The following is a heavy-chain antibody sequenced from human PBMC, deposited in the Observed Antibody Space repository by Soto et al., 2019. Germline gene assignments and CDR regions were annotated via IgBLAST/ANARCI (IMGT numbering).Heavy chain of an antibody. D-gene: IGHD3-3*01. Sequence: QVQLVESGGGVVQPGRSLRLSCAASGFTFSSYGMHWVRQAPGKGLEWVAVIWYDGSNKYYADSVKGRFTISRDNSKNTLYLQMNSLRAEDTAVYYCARDPEWLGRPRRYFHYWGQGTLVTVSS. CDR3: ARDPEWLGRPRRYFHY. J-gene: IGHJ4*02. V-gene: IGHV3-33*01. CDR2: IWYDGSNK. CDR1: GFTFSSYG.